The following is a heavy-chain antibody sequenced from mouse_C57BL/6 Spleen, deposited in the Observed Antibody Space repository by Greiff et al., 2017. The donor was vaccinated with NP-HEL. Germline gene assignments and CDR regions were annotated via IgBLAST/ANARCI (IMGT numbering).Heavy chain of an antibody. V-gene: IGHV5-9-1*02. CDR3: TYYYGSSYAMGY. CDR2: ISSGGDYI. D-gene: IGHD1-1*01. Sequence: EVQGVESGEGLVKPGGSLKLSCAASGFTFSSYAMSWVRQTPEKRLEWVAYISSGGDYIYYADTVKGRFTISRDNARNTLYLQMSSLKSEDTAMYYCTYYYGSSYAMGYWGQGTSVTVSS. J-gene: IGHJ4*01. CDR1: GFTFSSYA.